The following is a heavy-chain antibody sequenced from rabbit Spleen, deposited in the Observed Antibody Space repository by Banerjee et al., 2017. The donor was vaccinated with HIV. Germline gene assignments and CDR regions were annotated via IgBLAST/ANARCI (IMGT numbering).Heavy chain of an antibody. CDR3: ARDTSSSFSSYGMDL. CDR2: IDTGSSGFT. D-gene: IGHD1-1*01. Sequence: QSLEESGGDLVKPGASLTLTCIASGVSFSGDSYMCWVRQAQGKGLEWIACIDTGSSGFTYFASWAKGRFTISKTSSTTVTLQMTSLTAADTATYFCARDTSSSFSSYGMDLWGPGTLVTVS. J-gene: IGHJ6*01. CDR1: GVSFSGDSY. V-gene: IGHV1S40*01.